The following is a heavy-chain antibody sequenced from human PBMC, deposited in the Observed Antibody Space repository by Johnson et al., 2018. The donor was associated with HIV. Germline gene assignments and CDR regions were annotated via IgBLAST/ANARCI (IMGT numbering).Heavy chain of an antibody. CDR3: ARGSRYCSGGSCPEAFDI. J-gene: IGHJ3*02. V-gene: IGHV3-9*01. D-gene: IGHD2-15*01. CDR2: ITPNSNNK. Sequence: VQLVESGGGLVQPGRSLRLSCVASGFTFGDSAMHWFRQPPGKGLEWVSSITPNSNNKGYVDSVRGRFTISRDNAQYSLYLQMNSLRAEDTALYFCARGSRYCSGGSCPEAFDIWGQGTMVTVSS. CDR1: GFTFGDSA.